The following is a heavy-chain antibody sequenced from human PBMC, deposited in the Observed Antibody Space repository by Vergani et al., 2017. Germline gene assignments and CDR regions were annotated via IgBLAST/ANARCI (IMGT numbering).Heavy chain of an antibody. V-gene: IGHV3-30*03. J-gene: IGHJ1*01. CDR1: GFTSSYYG. D-gene: IGHD1-1*01. CDR3: ATKSCGTPGCQIGYFRE. Sequence: QVHLVESGGGVVQPGRSLRLSCVVSGFTSSYYGMHWVLQAPGKGLEWVAVISYDGTQKYYADSVKGRFTISRDNSKSTLYLQMTSLRTEDTAVYYCATKSCGTPGCQIGYFREWGQGTLVTVSS. CDR2: ISYDGTQK.